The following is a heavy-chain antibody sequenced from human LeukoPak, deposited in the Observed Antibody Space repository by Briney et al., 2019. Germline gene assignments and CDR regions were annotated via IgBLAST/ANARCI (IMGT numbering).Heavy chain of an antibody. Sequence: GASVKVSCKASGGTFSSYAISWVRQAPGQGLEWMGGIIPICGTANYAQKFQGRVTITADESTSTAYMELSSLRSDDTAVYYCARDRRLYVFDQLPENNWFDPWGQGTLVTVSS. CDR2: IIPICGTA. CDR3: ARDRRLYVFDQLPENNWFDP. V-gene: IGHV1-69*13. J-gene: IGHJ5*02. CDR1: GGTFSSYA. D-gene: IGHD2-2*01.